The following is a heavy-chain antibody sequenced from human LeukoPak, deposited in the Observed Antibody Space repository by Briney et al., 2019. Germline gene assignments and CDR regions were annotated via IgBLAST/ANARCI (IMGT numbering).Heavy chain of an antibody. J-gene: IGHJ4*02. Sequence: GESLKISCAASGFSFSSYAMCWVRQAPGKGLEWVSGISDRGYTTWAADSGKGRFTISRDNYKNTVYLQMNSLRAEYTAVYYCAKNSNWETDYWGQGTLVTVSS. CDR1: GFSFSSYA. D-gene: IGHD1-26*01. CDR3: AKNSNWETDY. V-gene: IGHV3-23*01. CDR2: ISDRGYTT.